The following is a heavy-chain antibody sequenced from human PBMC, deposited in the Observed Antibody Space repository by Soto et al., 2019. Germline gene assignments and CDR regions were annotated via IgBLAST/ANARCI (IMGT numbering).Heavy chain of an antibody. J-gene: IGHJ4*02. V-gene: IGHV3-23*01. CDR1: GFTFSSYA. CDR3: AKRRGAGVHFDY. D-gene: IGHD2-15*01. Sequence: DVQLLESGGGLVQPEGSLRLSCAASGFTFSSYAMGWVRQGPGKGLEWVAVVSIGGSTHYADSVRGRFTISRDNSKTTLSLQMNSLTAEDTAVYFCAKRRGAGVHFDYRGQGALVTVSS. CDR2: VSIGGST.